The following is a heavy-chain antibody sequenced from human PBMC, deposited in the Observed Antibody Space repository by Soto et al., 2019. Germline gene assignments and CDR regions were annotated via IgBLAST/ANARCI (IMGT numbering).Heavy chain of an antibody. CDR3: ARGRLYSSGWTGWFDP. D-gene: IGHD6-19*01. CDR2: IYHSGST. J-gene: IGHJ5*02. V-gene: IGHV4-4*02. CDR1: GGSISSSNW. Sequence: QVQLQESGPGLVKPSGTLSLTCAVSGGSISSSNWWSWVRQPPGKGLEWIVEIYHSGSTNYNTSLMSRVTISVNKSKNQFSLKLSSVTAADTAVYYYARGRLYSSGWTGWFDPWGQGTLVTVSS.